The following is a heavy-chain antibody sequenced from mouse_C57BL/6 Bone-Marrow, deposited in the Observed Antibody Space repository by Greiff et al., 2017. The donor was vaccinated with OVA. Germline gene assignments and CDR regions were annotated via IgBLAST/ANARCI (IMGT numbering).Heavy chain of an antibody. V-gene: IGHV5-17*01. CDR2: ISSGSSTI. CDR3: ARIYGSSPLDAMDY. D-gene: IGHD1-1*01. J-gene: IGHJ4*01. Sequence: EVHLVESGGGLVKPGGSLKLSCAASGFTFSDYGMHWVRQAPEKGLEWVAYISSGSSTIYYADTVKGRFTISRDNAKNTLFMQMSSLRSEDTAMDYGARIYGSSPLDAMDYWGQGTSVTVSS. CDR1: GFTFSDYG.